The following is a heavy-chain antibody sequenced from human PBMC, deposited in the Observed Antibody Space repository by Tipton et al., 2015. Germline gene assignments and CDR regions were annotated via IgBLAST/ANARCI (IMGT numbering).Heavy chain of an antibody. CDR2: ISYSGST. V-gene: IGHV4-61*08. J-gene: IGHJ4*02. CDR1: GGSISSGGYY. CDR3: ARARGRHGGLFDS. D-gene: IGHD4-23*01. Sequence: TLSLTCTVSGGSISSGGYYWSWIRQPPGKGLEWIGYISYSGSTHYNPSLKSRVAISVDTSKNQFSLTLKSVTAADTAVYYCARARGRHGGLFDSWGQGTLVTVSS.